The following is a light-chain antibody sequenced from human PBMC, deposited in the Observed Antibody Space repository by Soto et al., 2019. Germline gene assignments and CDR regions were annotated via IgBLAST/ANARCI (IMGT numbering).Light chain of an antibody. CDR2: AAS. V-gene: IGKV1-39*01. CDR1: QSISNY. CDR3: QKYHSAPQT. J-gene: IGKJ1*01. Sequence: DIQMTQSPSSLSASVVDRFTITCRASQSISNYLSWYQQKPGKAPKVLIYAASTLQSEVPSRFSGSGSGADFALTISSLQPEDAATYYCQKYHSAPQTFGQGTKV.